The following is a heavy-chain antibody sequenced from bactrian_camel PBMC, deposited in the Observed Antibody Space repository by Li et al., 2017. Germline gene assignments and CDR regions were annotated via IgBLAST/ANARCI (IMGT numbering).Heavy chain of an antibody. V-gene: IGHV3S53*01. CDR2: TGTDKI. CDR1: GGSRNC. D-gene: IGHD3*01. Sequence: ESGGGSVQTGGSLRLSCTYSGGSRNCIGWFRQAPGQEREGVAATGTDKIAYNDLVRGRFTISRDSAKNTVYLRMNSLKSEDTALYYCATSRPTAIRALGVPYGYWGQGTQVTVS. J-gene: IGHJ6*01. CDR3: ATSRPTAIRALGVPYGY.